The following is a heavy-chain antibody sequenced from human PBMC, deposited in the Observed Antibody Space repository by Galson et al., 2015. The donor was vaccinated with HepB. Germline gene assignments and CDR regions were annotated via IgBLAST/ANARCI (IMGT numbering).Heavy chain of an antibody. CDR2: IVVGSGNT. Sequence: SVKVSCKASGFTFTSSAVQWVRQARGQRLEWIGWIVVGSGNTNYAQKFQERVTITRDMSTSTAYMELSSLRSEDTAVYYCAADPYDYVWGSFRMDVWGQGTTVTVSS. D-gene: IGHD3-16*01. CDR3: AADPYDYVWGSFRMDV. V-gene: IGHV1-58*01. CDR1: GFTFTSSA. J-gene: IGHJ6*02.